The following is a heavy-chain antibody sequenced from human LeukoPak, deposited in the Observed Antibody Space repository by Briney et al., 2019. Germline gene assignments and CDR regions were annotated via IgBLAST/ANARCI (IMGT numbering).Heavy chain of an antibody. Sequence: GGSLRLSCAASGFTFSSYGMHWVRQAPGKGLEWVAVISYDGSNKYYADSVKGRFTISRDNSKNTLYLQMNSLRSEDTAVYYCAKAGGYWGQGTVVSVPS. D-gene: IGHD3-10*01. V-gene: IGHV3-30*18. CDR2: ISYDGSNK. J-gene: IGHJ4*02. CDR1: GFTFSSYG. CDR3: AKAGGY.